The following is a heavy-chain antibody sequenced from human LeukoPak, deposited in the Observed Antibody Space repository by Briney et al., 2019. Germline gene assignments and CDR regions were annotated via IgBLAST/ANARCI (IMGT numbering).Heavy chain of an antibody. D-gene: IGHD3-22*01. CDR1: GYTFTGYY. V-gene: IGHV1-2*02. J-gene: IGHJ3*02. CDR2: INPNSGGS. CDR3: ARGFDYYDSSGYNSDAFDI. Sequence: GASVKVSCKASGYTFTGYYMHWVRQAPGQGLEWMGWINPNSGGSKYAQKFQGRVTMTRDTSISTAYMELSRLRYDDTAVYYCARGFDYYDSSGYNSDAFDIWGQGTMVTVSS.